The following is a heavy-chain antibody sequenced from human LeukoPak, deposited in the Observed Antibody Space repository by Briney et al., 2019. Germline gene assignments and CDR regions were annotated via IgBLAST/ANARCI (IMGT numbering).Heavy chain of an antibody. CDR2: INPNSGGT. Sequence: ASVKVSCKASGYTFTGYYMHWVRQAPGQGLEWMGWINPNSGGTNYAQKFQGRVTMTRDTSISTAYMELSRLRSDDTAVYYCARDYYYYYGMDVWGQGTTVTVSS. CDR3: ARDYYYYYGMDV. CDR1: GYTFTGYY. J-gene: IGHJ6*02. V-gene: IGHV1-2*02.